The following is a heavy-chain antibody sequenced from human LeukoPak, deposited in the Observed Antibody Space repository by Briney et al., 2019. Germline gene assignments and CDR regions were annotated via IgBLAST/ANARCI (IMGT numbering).Heavy chain of an antibody. D-gene: IGHD5-18*01. CDR1: GFTFSTYT. CDR2: ISSSSSYI. V-gene: IGHV3-21*01. CDR3: ANRRYSPEDN. J-gene: IGHJ4*02. Sequence: GGSLRLSCAASGFTFSTYTMNWARQAPGKGLEWVSSISSSSSYIYYADSVKGRFTISRDNAKNSLYLQMNSLRAEDTAVYYCANRRYSPEDNWGQGTLVTVSS.